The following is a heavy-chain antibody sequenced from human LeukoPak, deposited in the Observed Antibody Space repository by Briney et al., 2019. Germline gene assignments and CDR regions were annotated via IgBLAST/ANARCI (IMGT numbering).Heavy chain of an antibody. CDR1: GYTFTSYY. V-gene: IGHV1-46*01. D-gene: IGHD2-2*01. J-gene: IGHJ4*02. Sequence: ASVKVSCKASGYTFTSYYMHWVRQAPGQGLEWMGIINPSGGSTSYAQKFQGRVTMTRDMSTSTVYMELSSLRSEDTAVYYCAREYCSSTSCYGFFDYWGQGPLVTVSS. CDR2: INPSGGST. CDR3: AREYCSSTSCYGFFDY.